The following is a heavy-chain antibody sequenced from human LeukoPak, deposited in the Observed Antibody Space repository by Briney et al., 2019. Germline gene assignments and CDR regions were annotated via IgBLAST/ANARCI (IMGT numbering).Heavy chain of an antibody. J-gene: IGHJ3*02. V-gene: IGHV4-59*01. CDR1: GGPISSYY. CDR2: IYYSGST. Sequence: KPSETLSLTCTVSGGPISSYYWSWIRQPPGKGLEWIGYIYYSGSTNYNPSLKSRVTISVDTSKNQFSLKLSSVTAADTAVYYCARELSTVAENAFDIWGQGTMVTVSS. CDR3: ARELSTVAENAFDI. D-gene: IGHD4-23*01.